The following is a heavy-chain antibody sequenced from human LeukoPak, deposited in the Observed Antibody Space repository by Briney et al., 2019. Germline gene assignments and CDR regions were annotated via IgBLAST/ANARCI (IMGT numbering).Heavy chain of an antibody. CDR2: ISINGGTT. D-gene: IGHD4-17*01. CDR1: GFTFSSYA. V-gene: IGHV3-23*01. CDR3: AKDPRVTITVTFYFEY. Sequence: GGSLRLSCAASGFTFSSYAMSWVRQAPGKGLEWVSSISINGGTTYYADSVKGRFTISRDNSKNTLYLQMNSLRAEDTAVYYCAKDPRVTITVTFYFEYWGQGTLVTVSP. J-gene: IGHJ4*02.